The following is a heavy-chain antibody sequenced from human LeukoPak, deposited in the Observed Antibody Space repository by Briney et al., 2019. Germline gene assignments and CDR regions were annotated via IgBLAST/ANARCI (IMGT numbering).Heavy chain of an antibody. CDR3: ARDSSELDYYYYYYGMDV. Sequence: ASVKVSCKASGYTFTGYYMHWVRQAPGQGLEWMGWINPNSGGTNYAQKFQGRVTMTRDTSISTAYMELSRLRSDDTAVYYCARDSSELDYYYYYYGMDVWGQGTTVTVSS. CDR1: GYTFTGYY. J-gene: IGHJ6*02. D-gene: IGHD1-26*01. CDR2: INPNSGGT. V-gene: IGHV1-2*02.